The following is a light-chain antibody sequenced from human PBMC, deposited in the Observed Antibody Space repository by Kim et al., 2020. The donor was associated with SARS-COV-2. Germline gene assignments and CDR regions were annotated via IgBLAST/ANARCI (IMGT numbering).Light chain of an antibody. V-gene: IGKV4-1*01. CDR3: QQYYSTPIT. J-gene: IGKJ5*01. CDR2: WAS. Sequence: DIVMTQSPDSLTVSLGERATINCKSSQSVLYSPNNKNYLSWYQQKQGQPPKLLIYWASTRESGVPDRFSGSGTGTEFTLTISSLQAEDVAVYYCQQYYSTPITFGQGTRLEIK. CDR1: QSVLYSPNNKNY.